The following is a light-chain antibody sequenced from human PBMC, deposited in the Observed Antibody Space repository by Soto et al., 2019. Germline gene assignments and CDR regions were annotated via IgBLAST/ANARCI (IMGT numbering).Light chain of an antibody. J-gene: IGKJ5*01. CDR3: QQYAGPPTT. CDR2: GAS. V-gene: IGKV3-20*01. Sequence: VLPPSPDSLAVSLGERSTISCRASQTVSNNYLAWCQQKPGQAPRVIMYGASRRATGIPDRFSGGGSGTDFTLTISRLEPEDFAVYFCQQYAGPPTTFGQGTRLEIK. CDR1: QTVSNNY.